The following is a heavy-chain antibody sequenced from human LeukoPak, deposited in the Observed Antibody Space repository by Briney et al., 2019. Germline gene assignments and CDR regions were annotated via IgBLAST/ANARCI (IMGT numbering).Heavy chain of an antibody. D-gene: IGHD6-13*01. V-gene: IGHV3-23*01. CDR2: ISRSGEST. J-gene: IGHJ4*02. CDR3: AKDGGIAAAGFFDY. CDR1: GFTFSGFA. Sequence: GGTLRLSCAASGFTFSGFAMSWIRQAPGKGLEWVSSISRSGESTFYADSVRGRFTISRDNSKNSLYLQMNSLRTEDTALYYCAKDGGIAAAGFFDYWGQGTLVTVSS.